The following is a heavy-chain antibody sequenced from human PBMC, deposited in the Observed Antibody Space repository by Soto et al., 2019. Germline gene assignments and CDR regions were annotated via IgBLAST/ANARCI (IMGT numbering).Heavy chain of an antibody. CDR3: ARRGSDLFDAFDI. D-gene: IGHD2-21*01. CDR2: VSYSGST. V-gene: IGHV4-39*01. Sequence: SETLSLTCTVSGDSISSGSYYWAWIRQPPGRGLEWIGSVSYSGSTYQNPSLKSRVTISVDTSKNQFSLKLSSVTAADTAVYYCARRGSDLFDAFDIWGQGTMVTVS. CDR1: GDSISSGSYY. J-gene: IGHJ3*02.